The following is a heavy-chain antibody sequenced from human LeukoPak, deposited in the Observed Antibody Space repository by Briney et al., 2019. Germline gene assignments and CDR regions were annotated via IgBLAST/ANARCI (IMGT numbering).Heavy chain of an antibody. J-gene: IGHJ4*02. CDR1: GGTFSSYA. V-gene: IGHV1-69*13. CDR3: ARETAPTHESKKSKAFDY. D-gene: IGHD4-11*01. CDR2: IIPIFGTA. Sequence: SVKVSCKASGGTFSSYAISWVRQAPGQGLEWMGGIIPIFGTANYAQKFQGRVTITAYESTSTAYMELSSLRSEDTAVYYCARETAPTHESKKSKAFDYWGQGTLVTVSS.